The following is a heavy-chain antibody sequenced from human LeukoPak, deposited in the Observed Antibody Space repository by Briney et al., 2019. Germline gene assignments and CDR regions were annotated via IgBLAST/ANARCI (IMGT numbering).Heavy chain of an antibody. V-gene: IGHV3-21*04. CDR1: GFTFSSYE. D-gene: IGHD6-13*01. CDR3: ARLVSSSWYQYYYYMDV. Sequence: GGSLRLSCAASGFTFSSYEMNWVRQAPGKGLEWVSSISSSSSYIYYADLVKGRFTISRDNAKNSLYLQMNSLRAEDTAVYYCARLVSSSWYQYYYYMDVWGKGTTVTVSS. CDR2: ISSSSSYI. J-gene: IGHJ6*03.